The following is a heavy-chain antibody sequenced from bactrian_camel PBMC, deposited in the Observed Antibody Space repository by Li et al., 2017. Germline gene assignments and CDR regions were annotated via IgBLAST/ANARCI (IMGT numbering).Heavy chain of an antibody. CDR3: ASHSPYDGRPYAY. V-gene: IGHV3S55*01. CDR2: HDSDGSL. CDR1: GFRLADSD. Sequence: HVQLVESGGGLVQPGGSLRLSCAASGFRLADSDMGWYRQVPGKECELVSAHDSDGSLYNADSTKGRFTSARDNTKNMLYLQMNSLRSEDTALYYCASHSPYDGRPYAYWGQGTQVTVS. D-gene: IGHD1*01. J-gene: IGHJ4*01.